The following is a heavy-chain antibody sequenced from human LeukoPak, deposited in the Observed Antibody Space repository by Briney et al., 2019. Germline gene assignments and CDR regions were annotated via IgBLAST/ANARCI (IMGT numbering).Heavy chain of an antibody. CDR2: INHSGST. V-gene: IGHV4-34*01. CDR1: GGSFSGYY. D-gene: IGHD6-6*01. J-gene: IGHJ4*02. Sequence: PSETLSLTCAVYGGSFSGYYWSWIRQPPGEGLEWIGEINHSGSTNYNPSLKSRVTISVDTSKNQFSLKLSSVTAADTAVYYCARGLGSSSEYWGQGTLVTVSS. CDR3: ARGLGSSSEY.